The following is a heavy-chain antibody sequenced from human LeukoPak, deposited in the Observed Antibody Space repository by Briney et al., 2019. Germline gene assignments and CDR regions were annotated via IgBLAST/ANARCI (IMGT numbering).Heavy chain of an antibody. CDR2: ISSNGGST. Sequence: GGSLRLSCSASGFTFSSYAMHWVRQAPGKGLEYVSAISSNGGSTYYADSVKGRFTISRDNSKNTLYLQMISLRAADTAVYYCVKSFCSSISCPDYWGQGTLVTVSS. D-gene: IGHD2-2*01. V-gene: IGHV3-64D*09. CDR1: GFTFSSYA. CDR3: VKSFCSSISCPDY. J-gene: IGHJ4*02.